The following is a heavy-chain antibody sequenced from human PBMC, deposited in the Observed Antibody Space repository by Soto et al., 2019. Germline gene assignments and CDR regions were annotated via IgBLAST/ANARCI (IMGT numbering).Heavy chain of an antibody. D-gene: IGHD1-1*01. J-gene: IGHJ4*02. Sequence: ASVKVSCKASGYTFTSYDIYWVRQATGQGLEWMGWMNPNTGNSGYAQKFQGRVTMTSDTSISTAHMELSSLRSEDTAVYYCARRAETNGWNGFGADKYYFDFWGQGDLVNVSS. CDR2: MNPNTGNS. V-gene: IGHV1-8*01. CDR1: GYTFTSYD. CDR3: ARRAETNGWNGFGADKYYFDF.